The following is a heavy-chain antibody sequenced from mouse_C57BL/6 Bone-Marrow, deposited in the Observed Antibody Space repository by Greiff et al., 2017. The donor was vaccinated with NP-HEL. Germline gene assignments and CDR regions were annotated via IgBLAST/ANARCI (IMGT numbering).Heavy chain of an antibody. CDR3: ASEGITTVFPY. CDR1: GYAFSSYW. D-gene: IGHD1-1*01. V-gene: IGHV1-80*01. Sequence: QVHVKQSGAELVKPGASVKISCKASGYAFSSYWMNWVKQRPGKGLEWIGQIYPGDGDTNYNGKFKGKATLTADKSSSTAYMQLSSLTSEDSAVYFCASEGITTVFPYWGQGTLVTVSA. J-gene: IGHJ3*01. CDR2: IYPGDGDT.